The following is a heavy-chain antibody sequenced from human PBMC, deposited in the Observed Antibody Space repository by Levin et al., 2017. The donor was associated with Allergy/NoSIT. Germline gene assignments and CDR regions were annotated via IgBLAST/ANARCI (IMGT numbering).Heavy chain of an antibody. J-gene: IGHJ4*02. V-gene: IGHV4-59*11. CDR2: IHYSGST. CDR3: ARSARGAH. CDR1: GASINSHY. Sequence: SETLSLTCTVSGASINSHYWSWIRQPPGKGLEWIGYIHYSGSTIYSPSLRGRVTISKDTSKNQIYLNLRSVTAADTAIYYCARSARGAHWGQGTLVTVSA. D-gene: IGHD1-26*01.